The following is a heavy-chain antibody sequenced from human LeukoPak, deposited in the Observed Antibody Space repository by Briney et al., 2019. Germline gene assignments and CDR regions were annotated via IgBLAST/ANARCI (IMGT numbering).Heavy chain of an antibody. CDR2: ISGSGGST. D-gene: IGHD1/OR15-1a*01. CDR1: GFTFSSYA. CDR3: AKVLEGTWFPFGY. V-gene: IGHV3-23*01. Sequence: GGSLRLSCAASGFTFSSYAMSWVRQAPGKGLEWVSTISGSGGSTYYADSVKGRFTISRDNSKNTLYLQMNSLRAEDTAVYYCAKVLEGTWFPFGYWGQGTLVTVSS. J-gene: IGHJ4*02.